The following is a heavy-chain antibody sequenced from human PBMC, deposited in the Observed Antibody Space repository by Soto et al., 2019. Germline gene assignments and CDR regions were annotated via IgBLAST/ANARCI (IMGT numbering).Heavy chain of an antibody. CDR1: GYTFTNYA. CDR3: ARSYYDFWSDRTGAFDI. CDR2: INAGNGNT. J-gene: IGHJ3*02. D-gene: IGHD3-3*01. Sequence: ASVKVSCKASGYTFTNYAMHWVRQAPGQRLEWMGWINAGNGNTKYSQKFQGRVTITRDTSASTAYMELSSLRSEDTAVYYCARSYYDFWSDRTGAFDIWGQGTMVTVSS. V-gene: IGHV1-3*01.